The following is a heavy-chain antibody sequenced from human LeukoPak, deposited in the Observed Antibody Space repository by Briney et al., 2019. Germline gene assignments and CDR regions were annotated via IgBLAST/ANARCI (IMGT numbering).Heavy chain of an antibody. CDR3: ARDVVPAAGNYYYYGMDV. D-gene: IGHD2-2*01. J-gene: IGHJ6*02. Sequence: GSLRLSCAVYGGSFSGYYWSWIRQPPGKGLEWIGEINHSGSTNYNPSLKSRVTISVDTSKNQFSLKLSSVTAADTAVYYCARDVVPAAGNYYYYGMDVWGQGTTVTVSS. V-gene: IGHV4-34*01. CDR2: INHSGST. CDR1: GGSFSGYY.